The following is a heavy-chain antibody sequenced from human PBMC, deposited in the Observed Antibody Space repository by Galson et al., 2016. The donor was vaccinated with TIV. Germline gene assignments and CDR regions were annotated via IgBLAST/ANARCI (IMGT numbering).Heavy chain of an antibody. J-gene: IGHJ1*01. CDR3: AKESGYNSGYITD. CDR1: GATFSSYA. CDR2: IGAIFGTT. V-gene: IGHV1-69*13. Sequence: SVKVSCKASGATFSSYAINWVRQAPGQGLEWIGGIGAIFGTTNYAQRFQGRVTISADEFTGAAYMELNSLRSDDTAVYFCAKESGYNSGYITDWGQGTLVTVSS. D-gene: IGHD5-18*01.